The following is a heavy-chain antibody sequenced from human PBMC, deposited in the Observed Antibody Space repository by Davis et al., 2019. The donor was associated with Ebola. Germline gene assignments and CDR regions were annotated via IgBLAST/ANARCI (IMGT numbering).Heavy chain of an antibody. CDR2: INPNNGVA. Sequence: ASVKVSCKASGYTFTSYAMHWVRQAPGQGLEWMGRINPNNGVADYAQKLQGRVTMTTDTSTSTAYMELRSLRSDDTAVYYCARTITMIVVVPPDYWGQGTLVTVSS. J-gene: IGHJ4*02. CDR1: GYTFTSYA. D-gene: IGHD3-22*01. CDR3: ARTITMIVVVPPDY. V-gene: IGHV1-18*01.